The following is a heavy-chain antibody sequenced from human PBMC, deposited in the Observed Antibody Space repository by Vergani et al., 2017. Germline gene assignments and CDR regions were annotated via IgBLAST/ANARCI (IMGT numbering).Heavy chain of an antibody. CDR1: GGSISSGGYY. D-gene: IGHD5-12*01. J-gene: IGHJ4*02. V-gene: IGHV4-31*01. Sequence: QVQLQESGPGLVKPSQTLSLTCTVSGGSISSGGYYWSWIRQHPGKGMEWIGYIYYSGSTYYNPSLKSLVTISVDTSKNQFSLKMSSVTAADTAVSYCARGALYSGYYFDYWGQGTLVTVSS. CDR2: IYYSGST. CDR3: ARGALYSGYYFDY.